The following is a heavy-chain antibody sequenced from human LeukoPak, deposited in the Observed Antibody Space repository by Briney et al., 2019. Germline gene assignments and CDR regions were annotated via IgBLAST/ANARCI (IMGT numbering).Heavy chain of an antibody. CDR2: IHYSGSA. V-gene: IGHV4-59*08. CDR1: DGSISSNY. J-gene: IGHJ6*02. CDR3: ARLGRLGVVTASSYYHGMDV. Sequence: SETLSLTCTVSDGSISSNYWSWIRQPPGKGLEWFGFIHYSGSANYNLSLKSRVSISVDTSNNQFSLKLTSVTAADTAVYYCARLGRLGVVTASSYYHGMDVWGQGTTVTVSS. D-gene: IGHD2-21*02.